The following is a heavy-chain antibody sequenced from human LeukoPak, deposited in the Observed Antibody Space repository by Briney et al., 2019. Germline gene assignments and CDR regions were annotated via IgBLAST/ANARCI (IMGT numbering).Heavy chain of an antibody. CDR3: MAGVGWQSDY. J-gene: IGHJ4*02. CDR1: GLTFNTYW. D-gene: IGHD3-3*01. V-gene: IGHV3-7*01. CDR2: IKKDGSET. Sequence: GGSLRLSCVASGLTFNTYWMNWVRQAPGKGPEWVANIKKDGSETYYVESVKGRFTISRDNAKNSVYSQMNSLRVEDTAVYYCMAGVGWQSDYWGQGTLVTVSS.